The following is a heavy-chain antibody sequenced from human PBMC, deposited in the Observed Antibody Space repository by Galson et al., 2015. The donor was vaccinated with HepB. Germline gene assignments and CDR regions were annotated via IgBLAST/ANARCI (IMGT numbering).Heavy chain of an antibody. J-gene: IGHJ5*02. D-gene: IGHD3-22*01. CDR2: ISAYNGNT. V-gene: IGHV1-18*04. CDR1: GYTFTSYG. CDR3: ARAHPYYYDSSGYEGGNWFDP. Sequence: SVKVSCKASGYTFTSYGISWVRQAPGQGLEWMGWISAYNGNTNYAQKLQGRVTMTTDTSTSTAYMGLRSLRSDDTAVYYCARAHPYYYDSSGYEGGNWFDPWGQGTLVTVSS.